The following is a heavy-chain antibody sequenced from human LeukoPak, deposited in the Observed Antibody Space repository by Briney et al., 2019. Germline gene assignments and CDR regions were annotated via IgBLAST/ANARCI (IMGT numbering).Heavy chain of an antibody. CDR1: GFTFSNAW. D-gene: IGHD4-23*01. CDR3: ARDLSSSEYADGGAFDI. V-gene: IGHV3-11*04. CDR2: ISSSGVTK. J-gene: IGHJ3*02. Sequence: KTGGSLRLSCAASGFTFSNAWMSWVRQAPGKGLEWVSYISSSGVTKYYADSVKGRFTISRDNANNSLYLQMNSLRAEDTAVYYCARDLSSSEYADGGAFDIWGQGTMVTVS.